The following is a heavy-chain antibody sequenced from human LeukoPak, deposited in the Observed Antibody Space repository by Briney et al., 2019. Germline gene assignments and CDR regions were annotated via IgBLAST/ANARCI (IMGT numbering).Heavy chain of an antibody. Sequence: ASVKVSCKASGYTFTSYGISWVRQAPGQGLEWMGWISAYNGNTNYAQKLQGRVTMTTDTSTSTAYMELRSLRSDDTAVYYCATESYYYDSSGTGVDYWGQGTLVTVSS. D-gene: IGHD3-22*01. CDR1: GYTFTSYG. CDR3: ATESYYYDSSGTGVDY. J-gene: IGHJ4*02. CDR2: ISAYNGNT. V-gene: IGHV1-18*01.